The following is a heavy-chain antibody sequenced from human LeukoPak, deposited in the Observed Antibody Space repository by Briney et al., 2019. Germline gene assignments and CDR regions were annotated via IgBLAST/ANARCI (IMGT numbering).Heavy chain of an antibody. CDR2: INQGGSEK. J-gene: IGHJ4*02. Sequence: GGSLRLSCAASGFTFSTFWMSWVRQAPGKGLEWVANINQGGSEKYYVDSMKGRFTVSRDNAKNSLYLQMDSLRAEDTAVYYCARGGTFVSDYWGQGNLVTVSS. CDR3: ARGGTFVSDY. CDR1: GFTFSTFW. V-gene: IGHV3-7*01. D-gene: IGHD1-1*01.